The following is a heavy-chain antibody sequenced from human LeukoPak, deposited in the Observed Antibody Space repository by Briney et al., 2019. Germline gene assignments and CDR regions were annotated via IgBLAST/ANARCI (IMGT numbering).Heavy chain of an antibody. D-gene: IGHD3-22*01. V-gene: IGHV4-59*02. Sequence: PSETLSLTCTVSGVSVSGYYWSWIRQPPGKGLEWIGYIRYSGTTRYNPSLNSRVTISVDTSKNQFSLKLNSVTAAATAVYYCARVLNDGYSDFWGQGTLVTVSS. J-gene: IGHJ4*02. CDR2: IRYSGTT. CDR1: GVSVSGYY. CDR3: ARVLNDGYSDF.